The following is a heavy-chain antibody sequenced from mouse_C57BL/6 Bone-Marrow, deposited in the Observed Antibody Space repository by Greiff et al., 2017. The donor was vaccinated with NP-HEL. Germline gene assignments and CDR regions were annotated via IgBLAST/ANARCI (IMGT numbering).Heavy chain of an antibody. CDR3: ARQGYYGRSWFAY. J-gene: IGHJ3*01. CDR1: GFTFSSYT. CDR2: ISGGGGNT. D-gene: IGHD1-1*01. Sequence: EVQGVESGGGLVKPGGSLKLSCAASGFTFSSYTMSWVRQTPEQRLEWVATISGGGGNTYYPDSVKGRFTLSRDNAKNTLYLQMSRLRSEDTALYYGARQGYYGRSWFAYGGQGTRVTVSA. V-gene: IGHV5-9*01.